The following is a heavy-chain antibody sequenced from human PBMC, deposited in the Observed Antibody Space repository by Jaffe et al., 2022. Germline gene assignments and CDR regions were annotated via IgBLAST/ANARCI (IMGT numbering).Heavy chain of an antibody. Sequence: QVQLVESGGGLVKPGGSLRLSCAASGFTFSDYYMSWIRQAPGKGLEWVSYISSSGSTIYYADSVKGRFTISRDNAKNSLYLQMNSLRAEDTAVYYCAPTMVQGVIITLYDAFDIWGQGTMVTVSS. J-gene: IGHJ3*02. CDR3: APTMVQGVIITLYDAFDI. CDR2: ISSSGSTI. CDR1: GFTFSDYY. V-gene: IGHV3-11*01. D-gene: IGHD3-10*01.